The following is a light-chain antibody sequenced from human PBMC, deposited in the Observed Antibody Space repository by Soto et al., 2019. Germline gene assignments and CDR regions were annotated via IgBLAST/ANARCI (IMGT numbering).Light chain of an antibody. CDR3: QQYGSSGT. CDR1: QSVSNNY. J-gene: IGKJ1*01. V-gene: IGKV3-20*01. CDR2: GAS. Sequence: NVLPQSPSTLSLSPGERATLSCRASQSVSNNYLAWYQQKPGQAPRLLIYGASNRATGIPDRFSGSGSGTDFTLTISRLEPEDFAVYYCQQYGSSGTFGQGTKVDIK.